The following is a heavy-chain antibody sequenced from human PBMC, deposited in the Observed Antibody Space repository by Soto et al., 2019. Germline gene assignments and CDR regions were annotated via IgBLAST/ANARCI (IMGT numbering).Heavy chain of an antibody. J-gene: IGHJ4*02. CDR2: ITSSSSFI. D-gene: IGHD6-13*01. CDR3: ATYGSSWSLGG. CDR1: GFTFSSYS. V-gene: IGHV3-21*01. Sequence: GGSLRLSCAASGFTFSSYSMNWVRQAPGKGLEWVSSITSSSSFISYADSVKGRFTISRDNAKNSLYLQMNSLRAEDTAVYYCATYGSSWSLGGWGLGTLVTVSS.